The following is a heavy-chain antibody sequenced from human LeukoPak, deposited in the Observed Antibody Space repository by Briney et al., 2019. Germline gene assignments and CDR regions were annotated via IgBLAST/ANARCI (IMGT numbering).Heavy chain of an antibody. V-gene: IGHV3-33*08. CDR2: IWYDGSNK. CDR3: ARDKDIVVVVAASPRGYYFDY. Sequence: PGGSLRLSCAASGFTFSSNWMAWVRQAPGKGLEWVAVIWYDGSNKYYADSVKGRFTISRDNSKNTLYLQMNSLRAEDTAVYYCARDKDIVVVVAASPRGYYFDYWGQGTLVTVSS. CDR1: GFTFSSNW. J-gene: IGHJ4*02. D-gene: IGHD2-15*01.